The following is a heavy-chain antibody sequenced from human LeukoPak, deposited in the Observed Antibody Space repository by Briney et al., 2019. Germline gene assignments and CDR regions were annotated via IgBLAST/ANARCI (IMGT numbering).Heavy chain of an antibody. J-gene: IGHJ3*02. CDR2: IYHSGST. Sequence: SQTLSLTCAVSGGSISSGGYSWSWIRQPPGKGLEWIGYIYHSGSTYYNPSLKSRVTISVDRSKNQFSLKLSSVTAADTAVYYCARGPAFDIWGQGTMVTVSS. V-gene: IGHV4-30-2*01. CDR3: ARGPAFDI. CDR1: GGSISSGGYS.